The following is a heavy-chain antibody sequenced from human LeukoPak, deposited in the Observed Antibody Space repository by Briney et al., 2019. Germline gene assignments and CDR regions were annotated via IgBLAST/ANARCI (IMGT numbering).Heavy chain of an antibody. CDR2: IYYSGST. Sequence: SETLSLTCTVSGGSISNYYWSWIRQPPGKGLERIGYIYYSGSTNYNPSLKSRVTISVDTSKNQFSLKLSSVTAADTAVYYCARGSFHWLLDWGQGTLVTVSS. V-gene: IGHV4-59*12. J-gene: IGHJ4*02. D-gene: IGHD3-9*01. CDR1: GGSISNYY. CDR3: ARGSFHWLLD.